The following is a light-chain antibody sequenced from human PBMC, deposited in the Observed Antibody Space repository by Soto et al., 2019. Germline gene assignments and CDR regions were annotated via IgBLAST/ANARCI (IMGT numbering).Light chain of an antibody. CDR1: QGIRNY. CDR2: AAS. J-gene: IGKJ1*01. CDR3: QKYNSAPWT. Sequence: DIQMTQSPSSLSASVGDRVTITCRASQGIRNYLAWYQQKPGKVPKLLIYAASTLQSGVPSRFSGSGSGTDFTLNISSLQPEDVAAYYCQKYNSAPWTFGQGTKVEIK. V-gene: IGKV1-27*01.